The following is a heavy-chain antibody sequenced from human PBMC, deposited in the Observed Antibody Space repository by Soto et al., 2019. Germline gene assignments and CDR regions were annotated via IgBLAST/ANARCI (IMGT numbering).Heavy chain of an antibody. CDR2: IYYSGST. V-gene: IGHV4-61*01. Sequence: SSETLSLTXTVSGGSVSSGSYYWSWIRQPPGKGLEWIGYIYYSGSTNYNPSLKSRVTISVDTSKNQFSLKLSSVTAADTAVYYCARDYRKFDPWGQGTLVTVSS. J-gene: IGHJ5*02. CDR3: ARDYRKFDP. CDR1: GGSVSSGSYY.